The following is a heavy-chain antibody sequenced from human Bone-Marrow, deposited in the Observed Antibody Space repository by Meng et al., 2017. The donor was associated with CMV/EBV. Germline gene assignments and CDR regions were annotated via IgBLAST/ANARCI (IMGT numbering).Heavy chain of an antibody. J-gene: IGHJ4*02. Sequence: SSYGMSWIRQPPGKGLEWIGSIYYSGSTYYNPSLKSRVTISVDTSKNQFSLKLSSVTAADTAVYYCARVVFGEVVPYDYWGQGTLVTVSS. V-gene: IGHV4-39*07. CDR1: SSYG. CDR3: ARVVFGEVVPYDY. D-gene: IGHD3-10*02. CDR2: IYYSGST.